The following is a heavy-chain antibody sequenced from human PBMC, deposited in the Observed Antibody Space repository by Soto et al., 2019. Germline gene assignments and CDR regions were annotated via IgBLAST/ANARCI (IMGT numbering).Heavy chain of an antibody. CDR1: GGTFSSYA. V-gene: IGHV1-69*13. J-gene: IGHJ6*02. CDR2: IIPIFGTA. CDR3: ASAAMGNYYYYYGMDV. D-gene: IGHD2-2*01. Sequence: SVKVSCKASGGTFSSYAISWVRQAPGQGLEWMGGIIPIFGTANYAQKFQGRVTITADESTSTAYMELGSLRSEDTAVYYCASAAMGNYYYYYGMDVWGQGTTVTVSS.